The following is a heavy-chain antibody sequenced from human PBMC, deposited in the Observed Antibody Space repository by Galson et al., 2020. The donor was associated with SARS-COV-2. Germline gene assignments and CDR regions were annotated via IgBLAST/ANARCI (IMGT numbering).Heavy chain of an antibody. D-gene: IGHD2-15*01. CDR2: INPSGGST. V-gene: IGHV1-46*01. CDR1: GYTFTSYY. Sequence: ASVKVSCKASGYTFTSYYMHWVRQAPGQGLEWMGIINPSGGSTSYAQKFQGRVTMTRDTSTSTVYMELSSLRSEDTAVYYCARYRSDCSGGSCYYFYYWGQGTLVTVSS. J-gene: IGHJ4*02. CDR3: ARYRSDCSGGSCYYFYY.